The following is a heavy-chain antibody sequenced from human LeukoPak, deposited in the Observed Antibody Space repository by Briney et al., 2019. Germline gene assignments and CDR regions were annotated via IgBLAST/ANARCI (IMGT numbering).Heavy chain of an antibody. CDR1: GFTFSSYW. Sequence: PGGSLRLSCAASGFTFSSYWMHWVRQAPGKGLVWVSRINSDGSSTNYADSVKGRFTISRDSSKSTLFLQMNSLRAEDTAVYYCAKVSCGGNCFYAFDVWGRGTMVAVSS. J-gene: IGHJ3*01. V-gene: IGHV3-74*01. CDR3: AKVSCGGNCFYAFDV. D-gene: IGHD2-21*02. CDR2: INSDGSST.